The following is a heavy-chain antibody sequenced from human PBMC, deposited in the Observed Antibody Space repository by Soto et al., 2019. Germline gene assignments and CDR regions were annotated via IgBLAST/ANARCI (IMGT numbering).Heavy chain of an antibody. V-gene: IGHV3-30-3*01. CDR1: GFTFSSYA. CDR3: ARDQVPRDIVLVPAAQELDY. CDR2: ISYDGSNK. J-gene: IGHJ4*02. D-gene: IGHD2-2*01. Sequence: PGGSLRLSCAASGFTFSSYAMHWVRQAPGKGLEWVAVISYDGSNKYYADSVKGRFTISRDNSKNTLYLQMNSLRAEDTAVYYCARDQVPRDIVLVPAAQELDYWGQGPLVTVYS.